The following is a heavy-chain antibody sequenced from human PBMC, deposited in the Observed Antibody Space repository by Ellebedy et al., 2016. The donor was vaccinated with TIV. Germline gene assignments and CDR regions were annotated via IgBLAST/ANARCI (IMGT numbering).Heavy chain of an antibody. CDR2: TSSSGST. V-gene: IGHV3-66*01. Sequence: GGSLRLSCAASGFTFSSYAMSWVRQAPGKGLEWVSLTSSSGSTNYADSVKGRFIISRDSSQNTLHLEMTSLRPEDSAVYFCARERRFCGNECYLYHYYGMDVWGQGTTVTVSS. CDR3: ARERRFCGNECYLYHYYGMDV. J-gene: IGHJ6*02. CDR1: GFTFSSYA. D-gene: IGHD4-23*01.